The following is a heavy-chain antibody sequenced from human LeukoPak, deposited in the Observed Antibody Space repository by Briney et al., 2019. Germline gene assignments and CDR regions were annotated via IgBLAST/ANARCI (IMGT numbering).Heavy chain of an antibody. CDR3: ARGGSPIYDASEI. V-gene: IGHV3-74*01. J-gene: IGHJ3*02. CDR1: EFTFSSYW. Sequence: PGGSLRLSCAASEFTFSSYWMHWVRQAPGMGLEWVSHITSDGRTTSYADSVEGRITISRDNAKNTLYLQMNSLRAEDTAVYYCARGGSPIYDASEIWGQGTKITVSS. D-gene: IGHD2/OR15-2a*01. CDR2: ITSDGRTT.